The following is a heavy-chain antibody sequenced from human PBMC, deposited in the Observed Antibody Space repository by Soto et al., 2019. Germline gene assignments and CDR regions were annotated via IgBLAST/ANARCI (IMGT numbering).Heavy chain of an antibody. CDR2: IKQDGGQT. CDR3: ARGGNGDENLPPYYYDGMDV. CDR1: GFTFDSYW. D-gene: IGHD2-8*01. Sequence: EVQLVESGGGFVQPGGSLRLSCAASGFTFDSYWMTWVRQAPGKGLEWVAHIKQDGGQTYYVDSVKGRFTISRDNAKTSLYLQMNSLRAEDTSVYFCARGGNGDENLPPYYYDGMDVWGQGTTVTVSS. V-gene: IGHV3-7*01. J-gene: IGHJ6*02.